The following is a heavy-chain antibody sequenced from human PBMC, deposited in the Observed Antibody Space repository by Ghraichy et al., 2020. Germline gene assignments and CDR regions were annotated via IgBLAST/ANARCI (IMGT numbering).Heavy chain of an antibody. J-gene: IGHJ6*02. Sequence: LSLTCAASGFTFSSYSMNWVRQAPGKGLEWVSSISSSSSYIYYADSVKGRFTISRDNAKNSLYLQMNSLRAEDTAVYYCARDQDTAMVVSDLSYYGMDVWGQGTTVTVSS. D-gene: IGHD5-18*01. CDR3: ARDQDTAMVVSDLSYYGMDV. V-gene: IGHV3-21*01. CDR1: GFTFSSYS. CDR2: ISSSSSYI.